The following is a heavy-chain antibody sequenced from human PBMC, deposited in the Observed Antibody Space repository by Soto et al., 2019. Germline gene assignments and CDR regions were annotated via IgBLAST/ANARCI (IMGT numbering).Heavy chain of an antibody. CDR1: GFTFSSHA. V-gene: IGHV3-23*01. CDR2: ISGSGGGT. CDR3: ASRVTGTTSTSNYFFDY. Sequence: TGGSLRLSCAASGFTFSSHAMSWVHQAPGKGLEWVSAISGSGGGTYYADSVKGRFTISRDNSKNTLFLQMNSLRAEDTAVYYCASRVTGTTSTSNYFFDYWGQGTLVTVSS. J-gene: IGHJ4*02. D-gene: IGHD1-20*01.